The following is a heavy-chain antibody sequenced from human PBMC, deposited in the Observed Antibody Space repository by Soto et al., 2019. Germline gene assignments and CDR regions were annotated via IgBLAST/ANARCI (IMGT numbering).Heavy chain of an antibody. J-gene: IGHJ6*03. CDR1: GDSVSSNSAA. CDR2: TYYRSKWYN. V-gene: IGHV6-1*01. CDR3: ARGPRDSNSSAWYYYYYYMDV. Sequence: SQTLSLTCAISGDSVSSNSAAWNWIRQSPSRGLEWLGRTYYRSKWYNDYAVSVKSRITINPDTSKNQFSLQLNSVTPEDTAVYYCARGPRDSNSSAWYYYYYYMDVWGQGTTVTSP. D-gene: IGHD6-6*01.